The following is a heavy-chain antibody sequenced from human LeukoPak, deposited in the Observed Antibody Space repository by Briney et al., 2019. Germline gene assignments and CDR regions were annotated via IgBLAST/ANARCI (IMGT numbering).Heavy chain of an antibody. Sequence: TGGSLRLSCAASGFTFSSYAMSWVRQAPGKGLEWVSAISGSGGSTYYADSVKGRFTISRDNSKNTLYLQMNSLSAEDTAVYYCAKTRDYDSSGYSTTPYFDYWGQGTLVTVSS. CDR1: GFTFSSYA. CDR3: AKTRDYDSSGYSTTPYFDY. D-gene: IGHD3-22*01. CDR2: ISGSGGST. J-gene: IGHJ4*02. V-gene: IGHV3-23*01.